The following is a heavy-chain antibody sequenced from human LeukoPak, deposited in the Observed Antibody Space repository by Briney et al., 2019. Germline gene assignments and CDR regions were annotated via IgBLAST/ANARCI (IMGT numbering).Heavy chain of an antibody. J-gene: IGHJ3*02. V-gene: IGHV3-23*01. CDR1: GFTFSSYT. CDR3: AKVRGAGRNHDAFDI. CDR2: ISDSGGGT. Sequence: GGSLRLSCAASGFTFSSYTMSWVRQAPGKGLEWVSGISDSGGGTYYADSVKGRFTISRDNSKNTLYLQMNSLRAEDTAVYYCAKVRGAGRNHDAFDIWGQGTVVTVSS. D-gene: IGHD1-14*01.